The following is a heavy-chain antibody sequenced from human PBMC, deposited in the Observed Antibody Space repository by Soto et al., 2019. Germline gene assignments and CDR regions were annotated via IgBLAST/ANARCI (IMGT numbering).Heavy chain of an antibody. CDR3: ARESEDLTSNFDY. V-gene: IGHV3-21*06. Sequence: GGSLRLSCAASGFTFTRYIMNWVRQAPGKGLEWVSSISSTTSYIYYGDSMKGRFTISRDNAKNSLYLEMNSLRAEDTAVYYCARESEDLTSNFDYWGEGTLLTVYS. CDR1: GFTFTRYI. CDR2: ISSTTSYI. J-gene: IGHJ4*02.